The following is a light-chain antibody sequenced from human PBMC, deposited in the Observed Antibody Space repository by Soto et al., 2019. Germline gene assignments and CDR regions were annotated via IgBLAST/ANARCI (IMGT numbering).Light chain of an antibody. CDR2: WAS. V-gene: IGKV4-1*01. CDR1: QSLLYSSDNKNY. CDR3: QQCYRTPYT. J-gene: IGKJ2*01. Sequence: DAVMTQSPDSLAVSLGERATINCRSSQSLLYSSDNKNYLAWYQQKPGQPPKLLIFWASTRESGVPDRCSGSGSGTDFTRTIGSVQAEDVAVCYCQQCYRTPYTFGPGTKLEIK.